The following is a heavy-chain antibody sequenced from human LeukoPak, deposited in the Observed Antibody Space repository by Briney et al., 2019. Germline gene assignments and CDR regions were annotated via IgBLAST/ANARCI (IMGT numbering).Heavy chain of an antibody. V-gene: IGHV4-59*08. J-gene: IGHJ4*02. Sequence: SETLSLTCTVSGGSISSYYWSWLRQPPGKGLEWIGYIYYSGSTNYSPSLKGRVTISVDTSKNQFSLKLSSVTAADTAVYYCARGSSSIANYWGQGTLVTVSS. CDR1: GGSISSYY. CDR3: ARGSSSIANY. CDR2: IYYSGST. D-gene: IGHD6-6*01.